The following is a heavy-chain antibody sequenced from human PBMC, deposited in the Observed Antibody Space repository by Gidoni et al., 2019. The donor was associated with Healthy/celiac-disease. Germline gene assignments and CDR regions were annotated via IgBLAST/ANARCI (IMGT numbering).Heavy chain of an antibody. CDR2: IISSSSYI. Sequence: EVQMVESGGAVVKPGGSLRLSCAASGFSFSSYSMNWVRQAPGKGLEWVSSIISSSSYIDYADSVKGRFTISRDNAKNSLYLQMNNLRAEDTAVYDCARGAYCGGDGYSVSRNYYYGMDVWGQGTTVTVSS. V-gene: IGHV3-21*01. J-gene: IGHJ6*02. D-gene: IGHD2-21*02. CDR1: GFSFSSYS. CDR3: ARGAYCGGDGYSVSRNYYYGMDV.